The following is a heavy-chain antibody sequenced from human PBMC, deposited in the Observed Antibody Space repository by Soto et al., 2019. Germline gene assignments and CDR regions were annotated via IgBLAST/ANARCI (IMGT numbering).Heavy chain of an antibody. J-gene: IGHJ4*02. D-gene: IGHD5-12*01. CDR3: ASRVATNLDY. CDR2: IYYSGST. Sequence: SETLSLTCTVSGGSINNYYWTWIRQPPGKGLEWIGSIYYSGSTYYNPSLKSRVTISVDTSKNQFSLKLSSVTAADTAVYYCASRVATNLDYWGQGTLVTVSS. CDR1: GGSINNYY. V-gene: IGHV4-59*05.